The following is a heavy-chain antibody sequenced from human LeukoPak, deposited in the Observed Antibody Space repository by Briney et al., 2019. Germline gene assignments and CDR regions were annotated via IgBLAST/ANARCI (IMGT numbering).Heavy chain of an antibody. V-gene: IGHV4-39*07. CDR2: INHSGST. CDR3: ARAPVDHSSSSPPAVRYYMDV. CDR1: GGSISSSSYY. D-gene: IGHD6-6*01. J-gene: IGHJ6*03. Sequence: SETLSLTCTVSGGSISSSSYYWGWIRQPPGKGLEWIGEINHSGSTNYNPSLKSRVTISVDTSKNQFSLKLSSVTAADTAVYYCARAPVDHSSSSPPAVRYYMDVWGKGTTVTVSS.